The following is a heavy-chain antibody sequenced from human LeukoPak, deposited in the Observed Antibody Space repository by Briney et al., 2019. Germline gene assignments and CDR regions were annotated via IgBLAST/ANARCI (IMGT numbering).Heavy chain of an antibody. Sequence: GGSLRLSCATSGFTFSIYGMHWVRQAPGKGLEWLAVIAYDGSYEYYADSVKGRFTISRDNSKNTLYLQMNSLRAEDTAVYYCARDRVFGVVPNYYYYYYMDVWGKGTTVTVSS. CDR1: GFTFSIYG. D-gene: IGHD3-3*01. V-gene: IGHV3-30*03. J-gene: IGHJ6*03. CDR2: IAYDGSYE. CDR3: ARDRVFGVVPNYYYYYYMDV.